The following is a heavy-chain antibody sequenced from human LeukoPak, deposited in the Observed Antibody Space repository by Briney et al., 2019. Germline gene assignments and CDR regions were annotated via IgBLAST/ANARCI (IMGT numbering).Heavy chain of an antibody. V-gene: IGHV3-74*01. D-gene: IGHD6-19*01. Sequence: GGSLRLSCTGSGFIFSTYWMHWVRQAPGKGLVWVSRIKTDGSTKYYADSVKGRFAVSRDNAKNTLYLQMESLRVEDTAVYYCAREGNVIAVAAPEDYWGQGTLVTVSS. J-gene: IGHJ4*02. CDR1: GFIFSTYW. CDR3: AREGNVIAVAAPEDY. CDR2: IKTDGSTK.